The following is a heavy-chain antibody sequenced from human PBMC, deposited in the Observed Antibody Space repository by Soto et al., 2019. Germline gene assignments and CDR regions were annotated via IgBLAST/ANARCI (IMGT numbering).Heavy chain of an antibody. CDR3: AGLGYCSSTSCPREYNWFDP. CDR1: GGSFSGYY. CDR2: INHSGST. V-gene: IGHV4-34*01. D-gene: IGHD2-2*01. Sequence: PSETLSLTCAVYGGSFSGYYWSWIRQPPGKGLEWIGEINHSGSTNYNPSLKSRVTISVDTSKNQFSLKLSSVTAADTAVYYCAGLGYCSSTSCPREYNWFDPWGQGTLVTVS. J-gene: IGHJ5*02.